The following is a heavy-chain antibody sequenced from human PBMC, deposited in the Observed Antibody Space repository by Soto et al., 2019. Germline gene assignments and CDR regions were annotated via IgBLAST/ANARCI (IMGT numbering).Heavy chain of an antibody. CDR3: AREKSVRGYVYYYYMDV. J-gene: IGHJ6*03. V-gene: IGHV1-46*03. CDR1: GYTFTSCY. Sequence: ASVKVSCKASGYTFTSCYMHLLRQAPGQGLEWMGIINPSGGSTSYAQKFQGRVTMTRDTSTSTVYMELSSLRSEDTAVYYCAREKSVRGYVYYYYMDVWGKGTTVTASS. D-gene: IGHD3-22*01. CDR2: INPSGGST.